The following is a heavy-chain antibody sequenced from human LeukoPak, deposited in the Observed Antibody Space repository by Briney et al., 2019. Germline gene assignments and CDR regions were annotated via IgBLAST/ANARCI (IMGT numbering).Heavy chain of an antibody. J-gene: IGHJ6*02. Sequence: GGSLRLSCAASGFTVSSNYMSWVRQAPGKGLEWVSVIYSGGSTYYADSVKGRFTISRHNSKNTLYLQMNSLRAEDTAVYYCAKGYCGGDCYPEPLYYYYYYGMDVWGQGTLVTVSS. D-gene: IGHD2-21*02. CDR3: AKGYCGGDCYPEPLYYYYYYGMDV. CDR1: GFTVSSNY. V-gene: IGHV3-53*01. CDR2: IYSGGST.